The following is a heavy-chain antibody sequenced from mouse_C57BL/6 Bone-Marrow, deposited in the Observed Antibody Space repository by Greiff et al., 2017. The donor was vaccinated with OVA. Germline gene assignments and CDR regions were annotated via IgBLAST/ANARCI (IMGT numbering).Heavy chain of an antibody. CDR3: TTGNYYGSKDY. CDR2: IDPENGDT. CDR1: GFNIKDDY. Sequence: EVQLQQSGAELVRPGASVKLSCTASGFNIKDDYMHWVKQRPEQGLEWIGWIDPENGDTEYASKFQGKATITADTSSNTAYLQLSSLTSEDTAGYYCTTGNYYGSKDYWGQGTTLTVSS. V-gene: IGHV14-4*01. D-gene: IGHD1-1*01. J-gene: IGHJ2*01.